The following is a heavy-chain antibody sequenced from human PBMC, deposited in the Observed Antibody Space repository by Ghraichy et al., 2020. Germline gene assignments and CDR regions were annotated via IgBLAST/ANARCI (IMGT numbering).Heavy chain of an antibody. CDR3: ARALLKDIVVVPATNWFDP. Sequence: SETLSLTCAVYGGSFSGYYWSWIRQPPGKGLEWIGEINHSGSTNYNPSLKSRVTISVDTSKNQFSLKLSSVTAADTAVYYCARALLKDIVVVPATNWFDPWGQGTLVTVSS. V-gene: IGHV4-34*01. J-gene: IGHJ5*02. CDR1: GGSFSGYY. D-gene: IGHD2-2*01. CDR2: INHSGST.